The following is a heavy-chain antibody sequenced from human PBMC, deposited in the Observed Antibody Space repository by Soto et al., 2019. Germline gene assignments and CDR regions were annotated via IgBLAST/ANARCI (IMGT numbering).Heavy chain of an antibody. CDR2: INPDSGVT. CDR3: ARGKRVSGRGYSDYYYYYYMDV. J-gene: IGHJ6*03. CDR1: GYTFTDYY. Sequence: GASVKVSCKDSGYTFTDYYMHWVRQAPGQGLEWMGWINPDSGVTNYAQNFQGWVTMTRDTSISTAYMELSRLRSDDTAVYYCARGKRVSGRGYSDYYYYYYMDVWGKGTTVTVSS. D-gene: IGHD3-3*01. V-gene: IGHV1-2*04.